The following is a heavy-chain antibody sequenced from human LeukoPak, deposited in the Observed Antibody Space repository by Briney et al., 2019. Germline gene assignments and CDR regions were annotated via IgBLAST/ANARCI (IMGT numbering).Heavy chain of an antibody. J-gene: IGHJ6*03. V-gene: IGHV3-7*01. CDR3: ARVSSKATVRGLITKKNYFYYYMDV. D-gene: IGHD3-10*01. Sequence: AGGSLRLSCAASGFTFSSHRMNWVRQAPGKGLEWVANIKKDGSEKYYVDSVKGRFTISRDNAKNSLYLPMNSLRAEDTAVYYCARVSSKATVRGLITKKNYFYYYMDVWGKGTTVTISS. CDR2: IKKDGSEK. CDR1: GFTFSSHR.